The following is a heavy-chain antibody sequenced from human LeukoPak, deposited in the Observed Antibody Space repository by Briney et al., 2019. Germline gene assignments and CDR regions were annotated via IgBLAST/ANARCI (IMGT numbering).Heavy chain of an antibody. CDR1: GGSFSGYY. CDR2: INHSGST. Sequence: SETLSLTCAVYGGSFSGYYWSWIRQPPGKGLEWIGEINHSGSTNYNPSLKSRVTISVDTSKNQFSLKLSSVTAADTAVYCRARGMGMVVDYWGQGTLVTVSS. J-gene: IGHJ4*02. CDR3: ARGMGMVVDY. V-gene: IGHV4-34*01. D-gene: IGHD2-15*01.